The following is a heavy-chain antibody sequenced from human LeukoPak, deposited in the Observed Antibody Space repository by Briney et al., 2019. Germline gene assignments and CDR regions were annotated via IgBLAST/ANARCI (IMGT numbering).Heavy chain of an antibody. Sequence: GGSLRLSCAASGFTFSSYWMSWVRQAPGKGLEWVANIKQDGSEKYYVDSVKGRFTISRDNSKNTLYLQMNSLRAEDTAVYYCAKEVSDYVWGSCRGYFDYWGQGTLVTVSS. V-gene: IGHV3-7*01. CDR1: GFTFSSYW. D-gene: IGHD3-16*02. J-gene: IGHJ4*02. CDR2: IKQDGSEK. CDR3: AKEVSDYVWGSCRGYFDY.